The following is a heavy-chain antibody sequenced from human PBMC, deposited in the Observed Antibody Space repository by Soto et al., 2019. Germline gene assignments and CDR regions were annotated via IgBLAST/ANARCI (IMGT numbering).Heavy chain of an antibody. Sequence: PSETLSLTCTVSGGSISNYYWSWIRQPVEKRLEWIGRVSSTGNTYYNPSLKSRVTISVDTSKNQVSLNLTSVTAADTAVYYCARGVPAAGTDWFDPWGQGTLVTVSS. J-gene: IGHJ5*02. CDR3: ARGVPAAGTDWFDP. CDR1: GGSISNYY. V-gene: IGHV4-4*07. D-gene: IGHD6-13*01. CDR2: VSSTGNT.